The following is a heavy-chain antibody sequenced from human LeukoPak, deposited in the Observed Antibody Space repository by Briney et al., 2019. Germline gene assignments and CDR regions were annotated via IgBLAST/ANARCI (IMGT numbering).Heavy chain of an antibody. CDR1: GGTLSSYA. CDR2: IIPIFGKA. CDR3: ARGGSWYYDSSGRYYFDY. J-gene: IGHJ4*02. Sequence: SVKVSCKASGGTLSSYAISWVRQAPGQGLEWTGGIIPIFGKANYAQKFQGRVTITADESTSTPYMELSSLRSEDTAVYYCARGGSWYYDSSGRYYFDYWGQGTLVTVSS. D-gene: IGHD3-22*01. V-gene: IGHV1-69*13.